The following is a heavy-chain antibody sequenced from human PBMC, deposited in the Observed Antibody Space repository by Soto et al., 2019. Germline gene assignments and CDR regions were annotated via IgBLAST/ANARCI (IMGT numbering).Heavy chain of an antibody. CDR2: IYHSGAT. J-gene: IGHJ4*01. CDR3: AREMSYYFDS. Sequence: QVQLQESGSGLVKPSQTLVLTCTVSGDSISRDGSSWSWLRQPPGKGLEWIGYIYHSGATYYNPSLKRRVTTSGDKSKNQFSLSLASVTAADTAVYYCAREMSYYFDSWGHGTLVTVSS. CDR1: GDSISRDGSS. V-gene: IGHV4-30-2*01.